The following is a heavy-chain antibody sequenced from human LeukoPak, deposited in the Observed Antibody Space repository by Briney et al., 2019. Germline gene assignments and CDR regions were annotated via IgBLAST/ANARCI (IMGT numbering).Heavy chain of an antibody. CDR1: GXTFSSYW. Sequence: PGGSLRLSCAVSGXTFSSYWMHWVRQAPGKGLVWVSRIKTDGSSTYYADSVKGRFTISRDNSKNTLYLQMSSLRAEDTALYYCARAYSMDVWGQGTTVTVSS. CDR2: IKTDGSST. CDR3: ARAYSMDV. J-gene: IGHJ6*02. V-gene: IGHV3-74*01. D-gene: IGHD2-21*01.